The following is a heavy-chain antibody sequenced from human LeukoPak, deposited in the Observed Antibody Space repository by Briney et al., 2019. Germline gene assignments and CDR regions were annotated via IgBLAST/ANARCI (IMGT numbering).Heavy chain of an antibody. J-gene: IGHJ4*02. D-gene: IGHD1-1*01. CDR1: GFTVSTNY. CDR3: VGVSGTTGTIDY. V-gene: IGHV3-53*01. Sequence: PGGSLRLSCAASGFTVSTNYMSWVRQAPGKGLEWVSVFYVGGSTYYADSVKGRFTISRDNSKNTLYLQMNSLRAEDTAVYYCVGVSGTTGTIDYWGQGTLVTVSS. CDR2: FYVGGST.